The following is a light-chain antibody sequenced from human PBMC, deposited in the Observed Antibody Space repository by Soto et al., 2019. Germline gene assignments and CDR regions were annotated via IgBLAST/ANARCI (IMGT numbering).Light chain of an antibody. CDR1: QTISNF. J-gene: IGKJ1*01. Sequence: DIQLTQSPSSLSASVGDRVTIACRASQTISNFLNWYQEKPGKPPKLLIYSSSTLQSGVPSRFSGSGSGTDFTLTINGLQPEDFASYWCQQSYNLPRTFGPGTKVEIK. CDR3: QQSYNLPRT. V-gene: IGKV1-39*01. CDR2: SSS.